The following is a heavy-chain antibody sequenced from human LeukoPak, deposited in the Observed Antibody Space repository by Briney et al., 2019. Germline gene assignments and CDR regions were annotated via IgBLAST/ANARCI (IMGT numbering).Heavy chain of an antibody. D-gene: IGHD6-6*01. CDR1: GGSFSGYY. V-gene: IGHV4-34*01. CDR2: INHSGST. J-gene: IGHJ4*02. CDR3: ARGEVGSYYFDY. Sequence: SETLSLTCAVYGGSFSGYYWSWIRQPPGKGLEWIGEINHSGSTNYNPSLKSRVTISVDTSKNQFSLKLSSVTAADTAVYYCARGEVGSYYFDYWGQGTLVTVSS.